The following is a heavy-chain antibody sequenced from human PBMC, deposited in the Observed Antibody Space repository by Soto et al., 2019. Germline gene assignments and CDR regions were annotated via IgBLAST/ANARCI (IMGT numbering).Heavy chain of an antibody. Sequence: GGSLRLSCAASGFTFSNAWMNWVRQAPGKGLEWVSSISSSSSYIYYADSVKGRFTISRDNTQKSVYLQMNSLRAEDTAVYYCARGHYGLDVWGQGTTVTVSS. V-gene: IGHV3-21*04. CDR1: GFTFSNAW. CDR2: ISSSSSYI. J-gene: IGHJ6*02. CDR3: ARGHYGLDV.